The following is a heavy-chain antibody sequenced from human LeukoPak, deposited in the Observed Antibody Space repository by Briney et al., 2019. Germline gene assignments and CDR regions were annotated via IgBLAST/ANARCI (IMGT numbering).Heavy chain of an antibody. CDR3: ARDSGYSYGYSADSFDY. Sequence: GGSLRLSCAASGFTFSSYSMNWVRQAPGKGLEWVSSISSSSSYIYYADSVKGRFTISRDNAKNSLYLQMNSLRAEDTAVYYCARDSGYSYGYSADSFDYWGQGTLVTVSS. D-gene: IGHD5-18*01. CDR1: GFTFSSYS. CDR2: ISSSSSYI. V-gene: IGHV3-21*01. J-gene: IGHJ4*02.